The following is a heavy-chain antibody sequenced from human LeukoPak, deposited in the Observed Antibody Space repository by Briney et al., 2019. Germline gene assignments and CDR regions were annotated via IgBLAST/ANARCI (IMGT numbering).Heavy chain of an antibody. J-gene: IGHJ4*02. CDR2: INHSGST. CDR1: GGSLSGYY. D-gene: IGHD3-22*01. V-gene: IGHV4-34*01. Sequence: SETLSLTCAVYGGSLSGYYWSWIRQPPGKGLEWIGEINHSGSTNYNPSLKSRVAISVDTSKNQFSLKLSSVTAADTAVYYCARGRRYYYDSSGYLFDYWGQGTLVTVSS. CDR3: ARGRRYYYDSSGYLFDY.